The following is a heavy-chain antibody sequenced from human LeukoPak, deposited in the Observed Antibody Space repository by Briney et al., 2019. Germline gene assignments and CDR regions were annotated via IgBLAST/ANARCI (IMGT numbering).Heavy chain of an antibody. CDR2: IYYSGST. J-gene: IGHJ4*02. D-gene: IGHD5-12*01. Sequence: SETLSLTCTVSGGSISSYYWSWIRQPPGKGLEWIGYIYYSGSTNYNPSLKSRVTISVDTSKNQFSLKLSSVTAADTAVYYCAINSGYDHYYFDYWGQGTLVTVSS. CDR3: AINSGYDHYYFDY. V-gene: IGHV4-59*01. CDR1: GGSISSYY.